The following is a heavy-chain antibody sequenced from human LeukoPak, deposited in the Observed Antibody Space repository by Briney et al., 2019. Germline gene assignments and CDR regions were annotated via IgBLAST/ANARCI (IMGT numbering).Heavy chain of an antibody. Sequence: SETLSLTCAVYGGSFSGYYWSWIRQPPGKGLEWIGEINHSGSTNYNPSLKSRVTISVDTSKNQFSLKLSSVTAADTAVYYCARDFRTTGTPRYWGQGTLVTVSS. CDR3: ARDFRTTGTPRY. CDR2: INHSGST. D-gene: IGHD1-1*01. CDR1: GGSFSGYY. V-gene: IGHV4-34*01. J-gene: IGHJ4*02.